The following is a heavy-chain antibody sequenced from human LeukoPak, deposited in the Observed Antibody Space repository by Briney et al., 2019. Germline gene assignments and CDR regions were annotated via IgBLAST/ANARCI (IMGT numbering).Heavy chain of an antibody. CDR1: VGSTSGYY. CDR2: VHSSGST. Sequence: SETLSLTCAVSVGSTSGYYWSWVRQSPGKGLEWIGYVHSSGSTNYMPSLKSRVTISIDKSKDQICLDLTSVTAADTAVYYCATEIPGATTPGAYWGQGTLVTVSS. J-gene: IGHJ4*02. CDR3: ATEIPGATTPGAY. D-gene: IGHD1-26*01. V-gene: IGHV4-4*08.